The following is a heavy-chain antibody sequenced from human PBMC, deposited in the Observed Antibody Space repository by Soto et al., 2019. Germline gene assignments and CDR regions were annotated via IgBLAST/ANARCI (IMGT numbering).Heavy chain of an antibody. CDR3: ASYHCSSSSCVKFLES. Sequence: GGSLRLSCAASGFTFGSHAMSWVRQAPGKGLEWVSAISGSAITSYYADSVKGRFTISRDSSKNTLYLQMSSLRAEDTAVYYCASYHCSSSSCVKFLESWGQGTLVTVSS. J-gene: IGHJ5*02. CDR1: GFTFGSHA. CDR2: ISGSAITS. V-gene: IGHV3-23*01. D-gene: IGHD2-2*01.